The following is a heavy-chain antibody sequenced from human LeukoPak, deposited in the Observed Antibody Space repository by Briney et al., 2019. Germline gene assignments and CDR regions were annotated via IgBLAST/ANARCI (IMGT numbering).Heavy chain of an antibody. CDR2: IIPIFGTA. CDR3: ARQPGYYYYMDV. V-gene: IGHV1-69*13. CDR1: GGTFSSYA. D-gene: IGHD1-14*01. J-gene: IGHJ6*03. Sequence: ASVKVSCKASGGTFSSYAISWVRQAPGQGLEWMGGIIPIFGTANYAQKFQGRVTITADESTSTAYMELSSLRSEDTAVYYCARQPGYYYYMDVWGKGTTVTISS.